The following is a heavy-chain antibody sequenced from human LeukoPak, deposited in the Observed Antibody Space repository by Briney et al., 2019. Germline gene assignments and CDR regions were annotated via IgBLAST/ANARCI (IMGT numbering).Heavy chain of an antibody. V-gene: IGHV3-7*03. CDR1: GFTFSRYW. CDR2: INEDGSEK. Sequence: PGGSLRLSCAASGFTFSRYWMTWVRQAPGKGLEWVASINEDGSEKHYVDSVKGRFTVSRDNAQKSVYLEMNSLRAEDTAVYYCARAVTSTEGYWGQGTLVTVSS. CDR3: ARAVTSTEGY. D-gene: IGHD4-17*01. J-gene: IGHJ4*02.